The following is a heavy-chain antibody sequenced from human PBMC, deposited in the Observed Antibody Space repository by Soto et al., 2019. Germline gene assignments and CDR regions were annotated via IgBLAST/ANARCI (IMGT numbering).Heavy chain of an antibody. CDR2: IYTDDNI. CDR1: GFTVSGNY. J-gene: IGHJ6*02. CDR3: ATELIAKYGMDV. V-gene: IGHV3-53*01. D-gene: IGHD2-21*01. Sequence: EVQLVESGGGLVQPGGSLRLSCAASGFTVSGNYVTWVRQAPGKGLEWVSVIYTDDNIYYADSVTGRFTIPRDNSKNTFYLQMNRLRVEDTAVYYCATELIAKYGMDVWGQGTTVTVSS.